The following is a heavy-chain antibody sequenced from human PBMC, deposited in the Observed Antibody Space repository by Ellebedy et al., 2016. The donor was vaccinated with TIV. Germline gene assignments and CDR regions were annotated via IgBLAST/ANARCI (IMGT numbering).Heavy chain of an antibody. J-gene: IGHJ4*02. CDR1: GYTFTGYY. CDR3: ARDGYTTAFDY. Sequence: ASVKVSCKASGYTFTGYYMHWVRQAPGQGLEWMGWINPNSGGTKYAQKFQGWVTMTRDTSISTAYMELSRLRSDDTAVYYCARDGYTTAFDYWGQGTLVTVSS. D-gene: IGHD5-24*01. CDR2: INPNSGGT. V-gene: IGHV1-2*04.